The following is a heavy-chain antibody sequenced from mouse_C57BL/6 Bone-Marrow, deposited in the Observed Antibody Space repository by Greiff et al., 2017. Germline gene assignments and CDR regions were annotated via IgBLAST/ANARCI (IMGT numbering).Heavy chain of an antibody. D-gene: IGHD1-1*01. CDR2: IDPNSGGT. CDR3: ERRRSFYYGSSYVGYAMDY. Sequence: VQLQQPGAELVKPGASVKLSCKASGYTFTSYWMHWVKQRPGRGLEWIGRIDPNSGGTKYNEKFKSKATLTVDKPSSTADMQLSSLTSEDSAVYYGERRRSFYYGSSYVGYAMDYWGQGTSVTVSS. CDR1: GYTFTSYW. V-gene: IGHV1-72*01. J-gene: IGHJ4*01.